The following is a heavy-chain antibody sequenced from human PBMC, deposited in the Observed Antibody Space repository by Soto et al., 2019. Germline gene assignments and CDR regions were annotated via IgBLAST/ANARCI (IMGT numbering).Heavy chain of an antibody. Sequence: SVKVSCKASGGTFSSYAISWVRQAPGQELEWMGGIIPIFGTANYAQKFQGRVTITADESTSTAYMELSSLRSEDTAVYYCASVDYDSSGYRSGYFDYWGQGTLVTVSS. CDR2: IIPIFGTA. J-gene: IGHJ4*02. CDR3: ASVDYDSSGYRSGYFDY. V-gene: IGHV1-69*13. CDR1: GGTFSSYA. D-gene: IGHD3-22*01.